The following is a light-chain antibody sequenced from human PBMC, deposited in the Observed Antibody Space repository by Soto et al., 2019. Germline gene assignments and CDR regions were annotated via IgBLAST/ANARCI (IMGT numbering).Light chain of an antibody. J-gene: IGKJ1*01. CDR3: QQYKDRPTT. CDR2: GAS. Sequence: EIFMTQSPATLSFSPVQRASLAFMASQSVSTTVAWYHQKPGQAPRLLVYGASTRATGIPARFSGSGAGTDFTLTITSLQSEDFGVYFCQQYKDRPTTFGQGTKVDIK. V-gene: IGKV3-15*01. CDR1: QSVSTT.